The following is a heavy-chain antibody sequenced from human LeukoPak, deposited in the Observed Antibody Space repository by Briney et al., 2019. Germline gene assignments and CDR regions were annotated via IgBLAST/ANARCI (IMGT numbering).Heavy chain of an antibody. CDR2: INPNSGGP. D-gene: IGHD5-18*01. CDR1: GYTFTSYD. V-gene: IGHV1-2*06. CDR3: VRGYSYGFYFDY. Sequence: PEASVKVSCKASGYTFTSYDINWVRQAPGQGLEWMGRINPNSGGPNYGQKFQGTVTMTRDTSISTAYLELSNLRSDDTAAYYCVRGYSYGFYFDYWGQGSLVTVSS. J-gene: IGHJ4*02.